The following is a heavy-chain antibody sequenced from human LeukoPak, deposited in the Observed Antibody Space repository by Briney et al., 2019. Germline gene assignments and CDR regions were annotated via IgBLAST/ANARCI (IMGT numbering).Heavy chain of an antibody. Sequence: NPSETLSLTCIDSGDSINNNNYYWGWVRQPPGKGLEWIGYIYYSGSTNYNPSLKSRVTISVDTSKNQFSLKLSSVTAADTAVYYCARERYDFWSGYSPYYYYGMDVWGQGTTVTVSS. D-gene: IGHD3-3*01. CDR1: GDSINNNNYY. V-gene: IGHV4-61*01. CDR2: IYYSGST. J-gene: IGHJ6*02. CDR3: ARERYDFWSGYSPYYYYGMDV.